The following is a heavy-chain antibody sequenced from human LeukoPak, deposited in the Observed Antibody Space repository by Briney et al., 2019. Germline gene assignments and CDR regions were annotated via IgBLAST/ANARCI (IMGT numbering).Heavy chain of an antibody. V-gene: IGHV4-34*01. Sequence: SETLSLTCAVYGGSFSGYYWSWIRQPPGKGLEWIGEINHSGGTNYNPSLKSRVTISVDTSKNQFSLKLSSVTAADTAVYYCARAHTIRYYYGSGTDYFDYWGQGTLVTVSS. D-gene: IGHD3-10*01. CDR1: GGSFSGYY. CDR3: ARAHTIRYYYGSGTDYFDY. CDR2: INHSGGT. J-gene: IGHJ4*02.